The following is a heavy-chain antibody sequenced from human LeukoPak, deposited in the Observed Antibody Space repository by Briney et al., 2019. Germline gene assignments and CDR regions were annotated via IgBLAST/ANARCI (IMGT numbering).Heavy chain of an antibody. Sequence: ASVKVSCKASGYTFTTSDINWVRQVPGQGLQWMGWMNPNSGNAVYAQKFQGRVTMTRSTSINTAYMELSSLRSEDTAVYYCARGSSRSFDIWGLGTMVTVSS. CDR2: MNPNSGNA. CDR3: ARGSSRSFDI. CDR1: GYTFTTSD. D-gene: IGHD3-10*01. J-gene: IGHJ3*02. V-gene: IGHV1-8*01.